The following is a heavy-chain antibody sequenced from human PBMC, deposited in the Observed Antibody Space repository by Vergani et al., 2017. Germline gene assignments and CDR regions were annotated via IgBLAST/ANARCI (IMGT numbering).Heavy chain of an antibody. J-gene: IGHJ4*02. CDR1: GGSISSYY. D-gene: IGHD6-19*01. Sequence: QVQLQESGPGLVKPSETLSLTCTVSGGSISSYYWSWTRQPPGKGLEWIGYIYYSGSTNYNPSLKSRVTISVDTSKNQFSRKLSSVTAADTAVYYCARTLRGSIAVAGTGYFDYWGQGTLVTVSS. CDR3: ARTLRGSIAVAGTGYFDY. CDR2: IYYSGST. V-gene: IGHV4-59*08.